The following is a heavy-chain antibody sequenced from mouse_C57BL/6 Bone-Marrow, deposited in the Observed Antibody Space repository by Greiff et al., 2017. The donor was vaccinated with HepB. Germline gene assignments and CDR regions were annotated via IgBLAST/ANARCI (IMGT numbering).Heavy chain of an antibody. D-gene: IGHD1-1*01. V-gene: IGHV1-64*01. Sequence: QVQLQQPGAELVKPGASVKLSCKASGYTFTSYWMHWVKQRPGQGLEWIGMIHPHSGSTNYNEKFKSKATLTVDKSSSTAYMQLSSRTSEDSAVYYCARDYGSSYVEWYFDVWGTGTTVTVSS. CDR2: IHPHSGST. CDR1: GYTFTSYW. J-gene: IGHJ1*03. CDR3: ARDYGSSYVEWYFDV.